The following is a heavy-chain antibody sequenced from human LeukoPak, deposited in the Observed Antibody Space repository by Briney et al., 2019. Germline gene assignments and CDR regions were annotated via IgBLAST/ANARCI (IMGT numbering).Heavy chain of an antibody. CDR2: ISSSGFTI. J-gene: IGHJ4*02. CDR3: ARVLYGDYSPFDS. V-gene: IGHV3-11*01. D-gene: IGHD4-17*01. Sequence: GGSLRLSCAASGFTFSDYYMSWIRQSPGKAREWVSYISSSGFTIFYADSVMGRFPISKDNARNSLYLQMNSLRAEDTAVYYCARVLYGDYSPFDSWGQGTLVTVSS. CDR1: GFTFSDYY.